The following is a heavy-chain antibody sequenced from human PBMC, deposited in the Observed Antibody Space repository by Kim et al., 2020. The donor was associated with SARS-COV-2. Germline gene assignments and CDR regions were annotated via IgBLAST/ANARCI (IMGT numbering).Heavy chain of an antibody. Sequence: GESLKISCKASGYSFSNYWIGWVRQMPGKGLEWMGIIYPDDSDTRYNPSFQGQVTISADKSISTAYLQWSSLKASDTAKYYCARRGHSSSWYAHYWGQGT. V-gene: IGHV5-51*01. CDR2: IYPDDSDT. J-gene: IGHJ4*02. CDR1: GYSFSNYW. D-gene: IGHD6-13*01. CDR3: ARRGHSSSWYAHY.